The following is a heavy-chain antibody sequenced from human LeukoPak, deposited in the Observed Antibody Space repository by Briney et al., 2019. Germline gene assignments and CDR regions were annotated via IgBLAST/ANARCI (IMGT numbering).Heavy chain of an antibody. Sequence: SETLSLTCTVSGGSISSRSYYWGWIRQPPGKGLEWIGSIYYSGSTYYNPSLQSRVTISVDTSKNQFSLKLNSVTAADTAVYYCARGDRFVDPGDYYYFYMDVWGKGTTVTVSS. CDR3: ARGDRFVDPGDYYYFYMDV. CDR2: IYYSGST. D-gene: IGHD1-26*01. V-gene: IGHV4-39*01. CDR1: GGSISSRSYY. J-gene: IGHJ6*03.